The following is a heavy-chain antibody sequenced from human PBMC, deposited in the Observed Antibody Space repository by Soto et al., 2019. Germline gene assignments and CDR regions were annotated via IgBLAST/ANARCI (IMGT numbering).Heavy chain of an antibody. CDR2: IFYTGDT. CDR1: GESIATGAFY. J-gene: IGHJ5*02. D-gene: IGHD4-17*01. Sequence: TLSLTCTVSGESIATGAFYWSWIRLQSGKGPEWIGSIFYTGDTYYNPSLKSRVEISLDGSQNQFSLNLRSVTAADTAVYYCAREGDYRTWFEPWGPGTLVAVCS. CDR3: AREGDYRTWFEP. V-gene: IGHV4-31*03.